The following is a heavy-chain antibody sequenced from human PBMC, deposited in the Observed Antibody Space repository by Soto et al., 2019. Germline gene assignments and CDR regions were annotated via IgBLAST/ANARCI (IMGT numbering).Heavy chain of an antibody. J-gene: IGHJ5*02. D-gene: IGHD6-13*01. CDR3: ARIGGSLSSSMYNWFDP. CDR2: IIPIFGTA. V-gene: IGHV1-69*13. CDR1: GGTFSSYA. Sequence: ASVKVSCKASGGTFSSYAISWVRQAPGQGLEWMGGIIPIFGTANYAQKFQGRVTITADESTSTAYMELSSLRSEDTAVYYCARIGGSLSSSMYNWFDPWGQGTLVTVSS.